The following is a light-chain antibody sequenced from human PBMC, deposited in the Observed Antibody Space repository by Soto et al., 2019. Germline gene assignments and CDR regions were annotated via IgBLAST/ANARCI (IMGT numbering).Light chain of an antibody. V-gene: IGLV2-14*01. J-gene: IGLJ1*01. CDR3: SSYTSTSTYV. CDR1: SIDVGSYNY. Sequence: QSALTQPASMSGSPGQSITISCTGTSIDVGSYNYVSWYQQHPGKAPKLMIYDVSNRPSGVSNRFSGSKSGNTASLTISGLQAEDEADYYCSSYTSTSTYVFGTGTKLTVL. CDR2: DVS.